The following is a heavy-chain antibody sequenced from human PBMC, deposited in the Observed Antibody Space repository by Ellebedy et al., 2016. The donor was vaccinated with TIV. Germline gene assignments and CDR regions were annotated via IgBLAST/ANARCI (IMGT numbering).Heavy chain of an antibody. CDR1: GFTFSSYE. Sequence: GESLKISCAASGFTFSSYEMNWVRQAPGKGLEWVSYISSSGSTIYYADSVKGRFTISRDNAKNSLYLQMNSLRAEDTAVYYCAREGLATITLDGFDYWGQGTLVTVSS. V-gene: IGHV3-48*03. CDR2: ISSSGSTI. J-gene: IGHJ4*02. D-gene: IGHD5-12*01. CDR3: AREGLATITLDGFDY.